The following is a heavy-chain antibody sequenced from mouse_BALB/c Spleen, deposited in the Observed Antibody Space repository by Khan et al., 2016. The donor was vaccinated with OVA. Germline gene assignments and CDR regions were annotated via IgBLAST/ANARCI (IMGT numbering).Heavy chain of an antibody. CDR2: ISGDSNTI. CDR1: GFTFNSYG. CDR3: ATSYFYGYYFDY. J-gene: IGHJ2*01. V-gene: IGHV5-17*02. Sequence: EVELVESGGGLVQPGGSRKLSCAASGFTFNSYGMHWVRQAPEKGLEWVAYISGDSNTIYYTDTVKGRFTISRDNPKNTLFLQMTILRSEDTAMYYCATSYFYGYYFDYWGPGTTLTVS. D-gene: IGHD1-1*01.